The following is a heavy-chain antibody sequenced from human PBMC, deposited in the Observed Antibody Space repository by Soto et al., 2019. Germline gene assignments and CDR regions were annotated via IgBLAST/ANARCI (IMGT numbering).Heavy chain of an antibody. CDR1: GYTFNNYG. V-gene: IGHV1-18*01. Sequence: QDQLVQYAAEVKKPGASVKVSCKASGYTFNNYGITWVRQAPGQGLEWMGWISPYNGHTNYAQKLQGRVTMTTDTATSTAYMALRSLRSDDTAVYYCARHRNFFDYWGQGTLVTVSS. J-gene: IGHJ4*02. CDR2: ISPYNGHT. CDR3: ARHRNFFDY.